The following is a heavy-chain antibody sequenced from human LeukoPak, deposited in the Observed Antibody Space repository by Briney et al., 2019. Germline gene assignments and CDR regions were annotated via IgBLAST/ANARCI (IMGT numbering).Heavy chain of an antibody. CDR3: ARDSGYSYGFDY. V-gene: IGHV3-30*04. D-gene: IGHD5-18*01. CDR2: ISYDGSNK. J-gene: IGHJ4*02. CDR1: GFTISSYA. Sequence: GGSLRLSCAASGFTISSYAMHWVRQAPGKGLEWVAVISYDGSNKYYADSVKGRFTISRDNSKNTLYLQMNSLRAEDTAVYYCARDSGYSYGFDYWGQGTLVTVSS.